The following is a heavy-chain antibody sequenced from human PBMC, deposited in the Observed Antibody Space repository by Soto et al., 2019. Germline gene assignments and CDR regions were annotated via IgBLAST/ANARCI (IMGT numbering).Heavy chain of an antibody. D-gene: IGHD5-18*01. V-gene: IGHV1-18*03. J-gene: IGHJ4*02. CDR3: ELAIPAGYGDNVLDY. CDR1: GYMFSNYG. CDR2: SNADNGKT. Sequence: QAQLAQSGAEVKKPGASLKVSCKASGYMFSNYGVSWVRQAPGQGLAWMGSSNADNGKTDYAQKAQGSISRNKAPPTSNAYMYLRSMKADDVSVYYCELAIPAGYGDNVLDYWGQGTLVTVAS.